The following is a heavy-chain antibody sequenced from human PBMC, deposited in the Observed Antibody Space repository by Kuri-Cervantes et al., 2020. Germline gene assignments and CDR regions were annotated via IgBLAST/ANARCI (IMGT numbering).Heavy chain of an antibody. J-gene: IGHJ4*02. CDR3: ARHEWYSNYYFDC. CDR2: IYYSGST. Sequence: SETLSLTCTVSGGSVSSGSYYWSWIRQPPGKGLEWIGYIYYSGSTYYNPSLKSRVTISVDTSKNQFSLKLSSVTAADTAVYYCARHEWYSNYYFDCWGQGTLVTVSS. CDR1: GGSVSSGSYY. V-gene: IGHV4-61*01. D-gene: IGHD4-11*01.